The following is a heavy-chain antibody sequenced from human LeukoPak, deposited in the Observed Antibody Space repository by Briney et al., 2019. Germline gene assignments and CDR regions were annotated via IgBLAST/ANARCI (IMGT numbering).Heavy chain of an antibody. J-gene: IGHJ4*02. D-gene: IGHD2-2*03. CDR2: IYHSGST. CDR1: GYSISSGYY. CDR3: ARVDRYRYYFDY. V-gene: IGHV4-38-2*02. Sequence: SETLSLTCTVSGYSISSGYYWGWIRQPPGKGLEWIGSIYHSGSTYYNPSLKSRVTISVDTSKNQFSLKLSSVTAADTAVYYCARVDRYRYYFDYWGQGTQVTVSS.